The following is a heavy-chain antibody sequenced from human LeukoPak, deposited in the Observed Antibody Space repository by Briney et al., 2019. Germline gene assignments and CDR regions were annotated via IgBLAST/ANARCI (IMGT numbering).Heavy chain of an antibody. D-gene: IGHD2-21*01. CDR2: IKEDGRGK. Sequence: GGSLRLSCVASGFTFSSYWMSWVRQAPGKGLEGVANIKEDGRGKYYVDSVKGRFTISRDNAKNSLYLQMNSLRAEDTAVYYCARDSGLAFWGQGTLVTVSS. J-gene: IGHJ4*02. CDR1: GFTFSSYW. V-gene: IGHV3-7*01. CDR3: ARDSGLAF.